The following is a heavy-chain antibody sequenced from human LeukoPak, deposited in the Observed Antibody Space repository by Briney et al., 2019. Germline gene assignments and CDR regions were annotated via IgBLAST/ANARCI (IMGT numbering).Heavy chain of an antibody. V-gene: IGHV3-23*01. D-gene: IGHD5-24*01. Sequence: GGSLRLSCAASGFTFSNYAMSWVRQAPGKGLEWVSAIGSSGTETYYADSVKGRFTISSDNSKNTVYLQMNSLKDEDTAVYYCARDAETSLANWGQGTLVTVSP. CDR1: GFTFSNYA. CDR3: ARDAETSLAN. J-gene: IGHJ4*02. CDR2: IGSSGTET.